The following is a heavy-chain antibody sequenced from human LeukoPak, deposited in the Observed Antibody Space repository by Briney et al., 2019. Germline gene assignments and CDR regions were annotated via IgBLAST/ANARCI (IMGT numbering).Heavy chain of an antibody. Sequence: KASETLSLTCTVSGGSISSYYWSWIRQPPGKGLEWIGYIYYSGSTNYNPSLKSRVTISVDTSKNQFSLKLSSVTAADTAVYYCARAGRYYYDSRNENNAFDIWGQGTMVTVSS. CDR2: IYYSGST. CDR1: GGSISSYY. D-gene: IGHD3-22*01. J-gene: IGHJ3*02. CDR3: ARAGRYYYDSRNENNAFDI. V-gene: IGHV4-59*12.